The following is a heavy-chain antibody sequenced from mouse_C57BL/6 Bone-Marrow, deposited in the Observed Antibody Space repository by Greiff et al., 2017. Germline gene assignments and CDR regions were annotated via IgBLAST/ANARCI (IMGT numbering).Heavy chain of an antibody. V-gene: IGHV7-1*01. Sequence: EVKLMESGGGLVQSGRSLRLSCATSGFTFSDFYMEWVRQAPGKGLEWIAASRNKANDYTTEYSASVKGRFIVSRDTSQSILYLQMNALRAEDTAIYYCARDAPFYYYGNSYVDWYFDVWGTGTTVTVSS. J-gene: IGHJ1*03. D-gene: IGHD1-1*01. CDR3: ARDAPFYYYGNSYVDWYFDV. CDR2: SRNKANDYTT. CDR1: GFTFSDFY.